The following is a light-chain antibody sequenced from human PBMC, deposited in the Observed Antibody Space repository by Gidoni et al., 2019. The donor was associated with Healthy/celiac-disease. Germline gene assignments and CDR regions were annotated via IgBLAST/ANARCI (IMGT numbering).Light chain of an antibody. CDR3: QQSYSTPQT. CDR1: QSISSY. J-gene: IGKJ2*01. V-gene: IGKV1-39*01. CDR2: AAS. Sequence: IHLTQSPSSLSASVGDRVTITCRASQSISSYLNWYQQKPGKAPKLLIYAASSLQSGVPSRFSGSGSGTDFTLTISSLQPEDFATDYCQQSYSTPQTFGQGTKLEIK.